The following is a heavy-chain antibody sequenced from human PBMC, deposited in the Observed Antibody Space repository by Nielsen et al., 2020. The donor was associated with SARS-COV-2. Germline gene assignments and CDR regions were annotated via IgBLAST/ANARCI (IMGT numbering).Heavy chain of an antibody. CDR1: GYTFTSYG. V-gene: IGHV1-18*01. J-gene: IGHJ5*02. CDR3: ARVRRGSGSLPNWFDP. D-gene: IGHD2-15*01. CDR2: ISAYNGNT. Sequence: ASVKVSCKASGYTFTSYGISWVRQAPGQGLEWMGWISAYNGNTNYAQKLQGRVTMTTDTSTSTAYMELRSLRSDDTAVYYCARVRRGSGSLPNWFDPWGQGTLVTVSS.